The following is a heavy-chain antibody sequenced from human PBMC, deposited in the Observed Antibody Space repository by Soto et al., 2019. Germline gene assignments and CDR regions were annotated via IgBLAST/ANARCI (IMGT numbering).Heavy chain of an antibody. CDR1: GGSISSSSYY. CDR3: ASVGCSGGSCYSGPSILNWFDP. V-gene: IGHV4-39*01. Sequence: PSETLSLTCTVSGGSISSSSYYWGWIRQPPGKGLEWIGSIYYSGSTYYNPSLKSRVTISVDTSKNQFSLKLSSVTAADTAVYYCASVGCSGGSCYSGPSILNWFDPWGQGTLVTVSS. CDR2: IYYSGST. J-gene: IGHJ5*02. D-gene: IGHD2-15*01.